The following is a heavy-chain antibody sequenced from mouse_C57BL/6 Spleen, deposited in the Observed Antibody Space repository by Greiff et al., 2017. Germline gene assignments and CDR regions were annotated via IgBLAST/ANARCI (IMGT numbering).Heavy chain of an antibody. J-gene: IGHJ2*01. D-gene: IGHD2-3*01. CDR1: GYSITSGYY. Sequence: EVQLVESGPGLVKPSQSLSLTCSVTGYSITSGYYWNWIRQFPGNKLEWMGYISYDGSNNYNPSLKNRISITRDTSKNQFFLKLNSVTTEDTATYYCAKNDGYYVHFDYWGQGTTLTVSS. V-gene: IGHV3-6*01. CDR3: AKNDGYYVHFDY. CDR2: ISYDGSN.